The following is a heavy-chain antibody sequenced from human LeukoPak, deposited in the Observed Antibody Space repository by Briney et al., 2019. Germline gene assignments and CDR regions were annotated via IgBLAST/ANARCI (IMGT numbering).Heavy chain of an antibody. CDR2: ISAYNGNT. Sequence: GASVKVSCKASGYTFTSYGISWVRQAPGQGLEWMGWISAYNGNTNYAQKLQGRVTMTTDTSTSTAYMELRSLRSDDTAVYYCVRGRHYYDSSGYFTPFDYWGQGTLVTVSS. J-gene: IGHJ4*02. V-gene: IGHV1-18*01. D-gene: IGHD3-22*01. CDR1: GYTFTSYG. CDR3: VRGRHYYDSSGYFTPFDY.